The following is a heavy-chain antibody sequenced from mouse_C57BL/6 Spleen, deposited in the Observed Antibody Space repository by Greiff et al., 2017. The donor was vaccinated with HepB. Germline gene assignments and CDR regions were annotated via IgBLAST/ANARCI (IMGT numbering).Heavy chain of an antibody. V-gene: IGHV5-17*01. D-gene: IGHD2-4*01. Sequence: EVKVVESGGGLVKPGGSLKLSCAASGFTFSDYGMHWVRQAPEKGLEWVAYISSGSSTIYYADTVKGRFTISRDNAKNTLFLQMTSLRSEDTAMYYCARPHYDYPWFAYWGQGTLVTVSA. J-gene: IGHJ3*01. CDR2: ISSGSSTI. CDR3: ARPHYDYPWFAY. CDR1: GFTFSDYG.